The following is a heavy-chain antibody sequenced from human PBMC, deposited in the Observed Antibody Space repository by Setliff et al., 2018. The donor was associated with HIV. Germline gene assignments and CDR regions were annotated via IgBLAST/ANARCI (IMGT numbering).Heavy chain of an antibody. J-gene: IGHJ6*03. CDR1: GDSISSHS. D-gene: IGHD5-18*01. CDR2: FYYSGST. Sequence: PSETLSLTCTVSGDSISSHSWSWIRQPPGKGLEWIAYFYYSGSTNYNPSLKSRLTISGDKSKNQFSLKLSSVTAADTAVYYCAREGRYSYGNPNYMDVWGKGTTVTVSS. CDR3: AREGRYSYGNPNYMDV. V-gene: IGHV4-59*11.